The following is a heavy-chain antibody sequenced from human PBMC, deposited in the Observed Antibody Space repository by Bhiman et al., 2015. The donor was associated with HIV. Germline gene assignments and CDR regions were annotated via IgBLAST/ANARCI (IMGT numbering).Heavy chain of an antibody. Sequence: EVQLVESGGGLVQPGGSLRLSCAASGFTFSSYNMNWVRQAPGKGLEWVSYISRSSNTIYYADSVRGRFTISRDNAKNSLYLQMNSLRAEDTAVYYCATLHYYDSSGSPYYYFGMDVWGQGTTVTVSS. CDR3: ATLHYYDSSGSPYYYFGMDV. CDR1: GFTFSSYN. D-gene: IGHD3-22*01. V-gene: IGHV3-48*01. J-gene: IGHJ6*02. CDR2: ISRSSNTI.